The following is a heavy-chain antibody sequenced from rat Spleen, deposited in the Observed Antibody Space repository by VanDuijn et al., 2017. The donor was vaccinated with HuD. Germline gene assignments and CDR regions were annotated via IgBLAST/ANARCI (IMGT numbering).Heavy chain of an antibody. V-gene: IGHV6-6*01. CDR1: GFTFSTAW. CDR3: AWDYSSYFDY. J-gene: IGHJ2*01. CDR2: IKAKSNNYAT. Sequence: EVQVLESGGGLVQPGNSLKLSCATSGFTFSTAWMYWYRQFPEKRLEWVARIKAKSNNYATDYTESVKGRFTISRDDSESSIYLQMNNLKEEDTAIYYCAWDYSSYFDYWGQGVMVTVSS. D-gene: IGHD1-2*01.